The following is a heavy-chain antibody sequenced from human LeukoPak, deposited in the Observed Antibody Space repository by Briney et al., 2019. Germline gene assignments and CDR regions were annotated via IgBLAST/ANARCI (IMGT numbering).Heavy chain of an antibody. CDR2: IYHSGST. D-gene: IGHD3-22*01. CDR1: GYSISSGYY. Sequence: PSETLSLTCTVSGYSISSGYYWGWIRQPPGKGLEWIGSIYHSGSTYYNPSLKSRVTISVDTSKNQFSLKLSSVTAADTAVYYCARDRVYYDSSGYYDDAFDIWGQGTMVTVSS. J-gene: IGHJ3*02. V-gene: IGHV4-38-2*02. CDR3: ARDRVYYDSSGYYDDAFDI.